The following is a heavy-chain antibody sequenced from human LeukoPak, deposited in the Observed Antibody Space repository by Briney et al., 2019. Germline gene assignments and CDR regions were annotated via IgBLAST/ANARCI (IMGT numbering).Heavy chain of an antibody. V-gene: IGHV5-51*01. D-gene: IGHD3-10*01. CDR1: GYSFTSYW. J-gene: IGHJ6*03. CDR2: IYPGDSDT. CDR3: ARLAYYYGSGSYLGYYYYYMDV. Sequence: GESLKISCKGSGYSFTSYWIGWVRQMPGKGLEWMGIIYPGDSDTRYSPSFQGQVTISADKSISTAYLQWSSLKASDTAMYYCARLAYYYGSGSYLGYYYYYMDVWGKGTTVTISS.